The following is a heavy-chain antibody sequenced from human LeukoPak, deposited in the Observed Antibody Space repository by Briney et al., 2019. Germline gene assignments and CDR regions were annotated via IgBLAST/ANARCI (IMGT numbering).Heavy chain of an antibody. Sequence: GRSLRLSCAASGFTFSSYAMHWVRQAPGKGLEWVAVISYDGSNKYYADSVKGRFTISRDNSKNTLYLQMNSLRAEDTAVYYCARAMGRYYCDSSGYPPLWGQGTLVTVSS. D-gene: IGHD3-22*01. J-gene: IGHJ4*02. CDR2: ISYDGSNK. CDR1: GFTFSSYA. V-gene: IGHV3-30-3*01. CDR3: ARAMGRYYCDSSGYPPL.